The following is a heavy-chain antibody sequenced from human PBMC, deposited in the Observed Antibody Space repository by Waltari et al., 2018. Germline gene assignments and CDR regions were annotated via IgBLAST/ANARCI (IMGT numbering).Heavy chain of an antibody. CDR2: IYHSGST. CDR3: ARGRGYFDY. CDR1: GGPISSGGYA. D-gene: IGHD1-26*01. Sequence: QLQLQESGSGLVKPSQTLSLTCAVPGGPISSGGYAWRWIRQPPGKGLEWIGYIYHSGSTYYNPSLKSRVTISVDRSKNQFSLKLSSVTAADTAVYYCARGRGYFDYWGQGTLVTVSS. V-gene: IGHV4-30-2*01. J-gene: IGHJ4*02.